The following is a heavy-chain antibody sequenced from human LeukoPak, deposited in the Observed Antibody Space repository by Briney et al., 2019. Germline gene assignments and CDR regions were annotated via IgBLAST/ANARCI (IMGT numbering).Heavy chain of an antibody. D-gene: IGHD4-17*01. CDR1: GGTFSSYA. CDR2: IIPIFGTA. Sequence: SVKVSCKASGGTFSSYAISWVRQAPGQGLEWMGGIIPIFGTANYAQKSQGRVTITADESTSTAYMELSSLRSEDTAVYYCARHDYGDYYFDYWGQGTLVTVSS. J-gene: IGHJ4*02. CDR3: ARHDYGDYYFDY. V-gene: IGHV1-69*13.